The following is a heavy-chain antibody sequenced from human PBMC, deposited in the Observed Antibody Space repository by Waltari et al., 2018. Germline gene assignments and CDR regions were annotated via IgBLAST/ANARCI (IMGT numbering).Heavy chain of an antibody. Sequence: DVQLVESGGGLVKAGGSLRLSCASSGFTLSTFNMHWVRPPPGKGLEWVSTISRSGNYIYYADSVKGRFTISRDNAKNSLFLHMNSLRGDDTAVYFCAGDGSSSAFHSWGQGTLVTVSS. CDR2: ISRSGNYI. CDR3: AGDGSSSAFHS. CDR1: GFTLSTFN. D-gene: IGHD6-19*01. V-gene: IGHV3-21*02. J-gene: IGHJ1*01.